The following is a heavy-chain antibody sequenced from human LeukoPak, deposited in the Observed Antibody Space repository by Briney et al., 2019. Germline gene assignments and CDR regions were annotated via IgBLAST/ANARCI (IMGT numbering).Heavy chain of an antibody. V-gene: IGHV1-18*01. J-gene: IGHJ3*02. CDR3: ARETPYYERAFDI. Sequence: ASVKVSCKASGGTFSSYAISWVRQAPGQGLEWMGWISAYNGNTNYAQKLQGRVTMTTDTSTSTAYMELRSLRSDDTAVYYCARETPYYERAFDIWGQGTMVTVSS. CDR2: ISAYNGNT. CDR1: GGTFSSYA. D-gene: IGHD3-3*01.